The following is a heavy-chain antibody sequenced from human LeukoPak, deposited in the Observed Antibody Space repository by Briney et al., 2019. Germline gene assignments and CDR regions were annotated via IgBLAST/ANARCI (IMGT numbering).Heavy chain of an antibody. CDR2: INPSGGNT. CDR1: GYTFTSYY. Sequence: ASVKVSCKASGYTFTSYYMHWVRQAPGQGLEWMGIINPSGGNTNYAQKLQGRVTMTTDTSTSTAYMELRSLRSDDTAVYYCARVEPYYYDSSGYYSDYWGQGTLVTISS. J-gene: IGHJ4*02. CDR3: ARVEPYYYDSSGYYSDY. D-gene: IGHD3-22*01. V-gene: IGHV1-46*01.